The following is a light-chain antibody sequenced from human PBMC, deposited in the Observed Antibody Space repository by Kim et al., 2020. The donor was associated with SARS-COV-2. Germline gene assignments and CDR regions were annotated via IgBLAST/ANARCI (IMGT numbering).Light chain of an antibody. CDR2: KTS. J-gene: IGKJ2*01. Sequence: DIQMTQSPPTLSASVGDRVTITCRASQFIDNWLVWYQQKPGKAPNVLIYKTSTLQSGVPSRYSGSGSGTEYSLTISSLQPEDSATYYCKQYKSFPHSLGQGTKLEI. CDR3: KQYKSFPHS. CDR1: QFIDNW. V-gene: IGKV1-5*03.